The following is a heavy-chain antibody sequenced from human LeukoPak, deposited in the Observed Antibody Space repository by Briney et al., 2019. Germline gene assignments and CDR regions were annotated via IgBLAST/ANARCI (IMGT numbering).Heavy chain of an antibody. CDR2: LRWNSGSI. CDR3: AKTYYDILTGYSPLDY. J-gene: IGHJ4*02. V-gene: IGHV3-9*01. Sequence: GGSLPLSCPSCGFIFDDYPMHWLGQPPGKGLEWVCGLRWNSGSIGYADSVKGRFTISRDNAKNSLYLQMDSLRAEDTALYYCAKTYYDILTGYSPLDYWGQGTLVTVSS. D-gene: IGHD3-9*01. CDR1: GFIFDDYP.